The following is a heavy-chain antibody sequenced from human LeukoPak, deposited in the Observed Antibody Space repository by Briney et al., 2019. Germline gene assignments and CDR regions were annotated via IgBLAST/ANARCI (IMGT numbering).Heavy chain of an antibody. V-gene: IGHV4-34*01. CDR3: ASADYYDRMVPPDY. J-gene: IGHJ4*02. CDR1: GGSFSGYY. CDR2: INHSGST. Sequence: SETLSLTCAVYGGSFSGYYWSWIRQPPWKGLEWIGEINHSGSTNYNPSLKSRVTISVDTSKNQISLKLSSVTAADTAVYYCASADYYDRMVPPDYWGQGTLVTVSS. D-gene: IGHD3-22*01.